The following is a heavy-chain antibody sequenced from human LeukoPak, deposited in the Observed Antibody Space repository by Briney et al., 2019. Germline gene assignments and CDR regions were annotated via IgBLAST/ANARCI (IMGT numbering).Heavy chain of an antibody. V-gene: IGHV1-2*02. J-gene: IGHJ6*02. D-gene: IGHD3-22*01. CDR3: ARADRPDYYESV. Sequence: ASVKVSCKASGYTFTAYYIHWVRQAPGQGLEWMGWINPNSGGTNYAQKFQGGVTMTRDTSISTAYMEPSRLRSDDTAVYYCARADRPDYYESVWGQGTTVTVSS. CDR1: GYTFTAYY. CDR2: INPNSGGT.